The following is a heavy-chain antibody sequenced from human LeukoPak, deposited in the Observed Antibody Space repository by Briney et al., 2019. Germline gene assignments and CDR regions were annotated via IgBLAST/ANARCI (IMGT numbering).Heavy chain of an antibody. J-gene: IGHJ5*02. CDR1: GFTFSTYA. CDR2: ISGSGGST. D-gene: IGHD3-10*01. V-gene: IGHV3-23*01. CDR3: ARSPRSMVRGVNNWFDP. Sequence: PGGSLRLSCAASGFTFSTYATSWVRQAPGKGLEWVSAISGSGGSTYYADSVKGRFTISRDNSKSTLYLQMNSLRAEDTAVYYCARSPRSMVRGVNNWFDPWGQGTLVTVSS.